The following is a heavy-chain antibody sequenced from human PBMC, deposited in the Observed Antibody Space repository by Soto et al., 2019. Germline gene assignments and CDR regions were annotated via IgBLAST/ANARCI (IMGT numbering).Heavy chain of an antibody. CDR1: GGTFSSYA. V-gene: IGHV1-69*06. CDR2: IIPIFGTA. D-gene: IGHD2-21*02. J-gene: IGHJ6*02. Sequence: QVQLVQSGAEVKKPGSSVKVSCKASGGTFSSYAISWVRQAPGQGLEWMGGIIPIFGTANYAQKFQGRVTLTADKSTITAYMELSSLRSEDTAVYYCARAYCGGDCFEGDYYYYYGMDVWGQGTTVTVSS. CDR3: ARAYCGGDCFEGDYYYYYGMDV.